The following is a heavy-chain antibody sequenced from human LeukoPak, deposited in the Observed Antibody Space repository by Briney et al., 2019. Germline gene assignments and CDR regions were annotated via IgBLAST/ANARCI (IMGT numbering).Heavy chain of an antibody. CDR2: IWYDGSNK. CDR1: GFTFSSYG. V-gene: IGHV3-33*03. J-gene: IGHJ4*02. CDR3: ARKGGYYYGSGSYSEYYFDY. D-gene: IGHD3-10*01. Sequence: GGSLRLSCAAPGFTFSSYGMHWVRQAPGKGLEWVAVIWYDGSNKYYADSAKGRFTISRDNAKNSLYLQMNSLRAEDTAVYYCARKGGYYYGSGSYSEYYFDYWGQGTLVTVSS.